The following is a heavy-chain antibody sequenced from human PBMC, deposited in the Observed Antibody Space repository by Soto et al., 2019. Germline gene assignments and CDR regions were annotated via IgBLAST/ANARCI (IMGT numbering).Heavy chain of an antibody. CDR3: AGRCDSTTCLGHFDY. CDR2: ILPIFATA. Sequence: QVQLVQSGGEVKKPGSSVKVSCKASGGTFNNYVVNWVRQAPGQGLEWMGGILPIFATANYAQKFQGRVKITADKSTSTAYMELTSLRSEDTAVYYCAGRCDSTTCLGHFDYWGQGTLVTVAS. V-gene: IGHV1-69*06. D-gene: IGHD2-2*01. CDR1: GGTFNNYV. J-gene: IGHJ4*02.